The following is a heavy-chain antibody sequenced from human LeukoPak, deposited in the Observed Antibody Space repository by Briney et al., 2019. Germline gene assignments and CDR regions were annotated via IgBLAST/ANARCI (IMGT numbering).Heavy chain of an antibody. V-gene: IGHV3-72*01. CDR1: GFTFSDHD. J-gene: IGHJ6*03. D-gene: IGHD6-19*01. CDR2: AKNKAQRYTT. Sequence: GGSLRLSCAASGFTFSDHDMDWVRQAPGKGLEWIGRAKNKAQRYTTEYAASVSGRFTIAREDSKSTLSLQMNSLKSEDTAVYYCTTEGSGWYVDYYYYMDVWGKGTKVTVSS. CDR3: TTEGSGWYVDYYYYMDV.